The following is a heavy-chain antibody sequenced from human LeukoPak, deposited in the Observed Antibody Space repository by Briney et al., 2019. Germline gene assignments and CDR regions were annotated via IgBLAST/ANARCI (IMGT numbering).Heavy chain of an antibody. D-gene: IGHD6-25*01. J-gene: IGHJ4*02. V-gene: IGHV3-30*02. CDR3: AKEPSSEYIIDY. Sequence: GGSLRLPCAASGFTFSTYVMHWVRQAPGKGLEWVAFIWYDGSKKYYADSLKGRFTISRDNSKNTLYLQMNSLRAEDTAVYYCAKEPSSEYIIDYWGRGTLVTVSS. CDR1: GFTFSTYV. CDR2: IWYDGSKK.